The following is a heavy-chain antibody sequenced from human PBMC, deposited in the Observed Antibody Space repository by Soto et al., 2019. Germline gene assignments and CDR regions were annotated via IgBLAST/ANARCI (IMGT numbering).Heavy chain of an antibody. V-gene: IGHV3-74*03. CDR1: GFTFSGQW. D-gene: IGHD2-2*01. Sequence: EVQLVESGGDLVQPGGSLRLSCAASGFTFSGQWMHWVRQVPGKGLEWVSRINTEGGSSAYADSVKGRFTISRDNAKNTLYLQRNGLRAEDTAVYYCAREAGYCSRTSCYRRAFDTWGQGTTVTVSS. CDR3: AREAGYCSRTSCYRRAFDT. J-gene: IGHJ3*02. CDR2: INTEGGSS.